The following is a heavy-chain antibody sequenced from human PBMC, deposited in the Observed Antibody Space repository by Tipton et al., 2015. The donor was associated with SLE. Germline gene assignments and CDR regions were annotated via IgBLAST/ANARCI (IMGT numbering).Heavy chain of an antibody. CDR3: TRAEITISGVGAFDV. V-gene: IGHV3-49*03. D-gene: IGHD3-3*01. CDR1: GFTFSDYY. CDR2: IRGRGYGGTT. Sequence: SLRLSCSASGFTFSDYYLSWIRQAPGKGLEWLGLIRGRGYGGTTENAASVKGKLTISRDDSGSFVYLQMNSLETEDTAVYYCTRAEITISGVGAFDVWGQGTKVTVSS. J-gene: IGHJ3*01.